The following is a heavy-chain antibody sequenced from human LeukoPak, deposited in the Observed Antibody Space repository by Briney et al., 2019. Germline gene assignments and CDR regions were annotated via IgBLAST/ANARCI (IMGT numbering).Heavy chain of an antibody. J-gene: IGHJ4*02. CDR3: ARGRDWNYLY. CDR1: GYTFTGYY. CDR2: INPNSGAT. Sequence: ASVKVSCKASGYTFTGYYIHWMRQAPGQGLEWMGRINPNSGATNYAQKFQGRVTMTRDTSISTAYMDLSSLTSDDTAVYYCARGRDWNYLYWGQGTLVTVPS. V-gene: IGHV1-2*06. D-gene: IGHD1-7*01.